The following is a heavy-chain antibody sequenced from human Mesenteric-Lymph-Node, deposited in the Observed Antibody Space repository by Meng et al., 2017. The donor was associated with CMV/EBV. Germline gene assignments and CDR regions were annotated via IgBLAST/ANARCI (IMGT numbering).Heavy chain of an antibody. Sequence: KVSCKASGYSFTTYWIGWVRQMPGKGLEWMGIIYPGDSDTRYSPSFQGQVTISADKSISTAYLQWSSLKASDTAMYYCARQRRYSSGWYQLYFDYWGQGTLVTVSS. J-gene: IGHJ4*02. CDR3: ARQRRYSSGWYQLYFDY. CDR2: IYPGDSDT. D-gene: IGHD6-19*01. V-gene: IGHV5-51*01. CDR1: GYSFTTYW.